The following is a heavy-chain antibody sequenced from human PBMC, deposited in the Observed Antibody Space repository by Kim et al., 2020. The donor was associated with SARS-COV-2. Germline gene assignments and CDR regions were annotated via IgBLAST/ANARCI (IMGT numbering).Heavy chain of an antibody. J-gene: IGHJ5*02. V-gene: IGHV3-33*06. CDR3: AKDSTAAGYGGNPPGLIDP. D-gene: IGHD2-15*01. Sequence: GGSLRLSCAASGFTFSSYGMHWVRQAPGKGLEWVAVIWYDGSNKYYADSVKGRFTISRDNSKNTLYLQMNSLRAEDTAVYYCAKDSTAAGYGGNPPGLIDPWGQGTLVTVSS. CDR2: IWYDGSNK. CDR1: GFTFSSYG.